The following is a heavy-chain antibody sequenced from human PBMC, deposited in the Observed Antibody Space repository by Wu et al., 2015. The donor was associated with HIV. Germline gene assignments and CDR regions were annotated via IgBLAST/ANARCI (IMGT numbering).Heavy chain of an antibody. CDR1: GYTFTNYD. CDR3: ARGVVVPANSRYYYYYMDV. V-gene: IGHV1-8*03. Sequence: QVQLVQSGAEVKKPGASVKVSCKASGYTFTNYDINWVRQATGQGLEWMGWMNPNSANTGYAQQFQGRVTITRNTSISTAYMELSSLRSEDTAVYYCARGVVVPANSRYYYYYMDVWGKGTTVTVSS. CDR2: MNPNSANT. J-gene: IGHJ6*03. D-gene: IGHD2-2*01.